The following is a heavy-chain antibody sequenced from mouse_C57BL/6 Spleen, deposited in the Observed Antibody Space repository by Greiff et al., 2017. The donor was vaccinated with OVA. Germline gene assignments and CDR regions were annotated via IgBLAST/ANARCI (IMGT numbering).Heavy chain of an antibody. CDR3: ARDPGPYYSNYFDY. J-gene: IGHJ2*01. CDR2: ISDGGSYT. D-gene: IGHD2-5*01. Sequence: EVKVVESGGGLVKPGGSLKLSCAASGFTFSSYAMSWVRQTPEKRLEWVATISDGGSYTYYPDNVKGRFTISRDNAKNNLYLQMSHLKSEDTAMYYCARDPGPYYSNYFDYWGQGTTLTVSS. V-gene: IGHV5-4*01. CDR1: GFTFSSYA.